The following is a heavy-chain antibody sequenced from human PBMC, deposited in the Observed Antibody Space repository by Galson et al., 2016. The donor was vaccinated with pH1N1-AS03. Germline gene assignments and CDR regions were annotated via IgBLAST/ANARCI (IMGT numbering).Heavy chain of an antibody. D-gene: IGHD2-2*01. J-gene: IGHJ6*02. CDR2: INKDGNEK. V-gene: IGHV3-7*03. Sequence: SLRLSCAVSGFTFGSHWMSWVRQAPGKGLEWVVNINKDGNEKYYVDSVKGRFAISRDNAKNSLYLQMNSLRAEDTVVYYCARDRTVVAASIIYYYGMDVWGQGTTVTVSS. CDR1: GFTFGSHW. CDR3: ARDRTVVAASIIYYYGMDV.